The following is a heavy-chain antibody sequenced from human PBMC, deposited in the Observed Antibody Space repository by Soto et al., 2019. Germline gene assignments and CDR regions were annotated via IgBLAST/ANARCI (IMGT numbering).Heavy chain of an antibody. J-gene: IGHJ4*02. CDR2: IWFDGSNK. Sequence: QVQLVESGGGVVQPGRSLRLSCAASGFTFSSYGMQWVRQAPGKGLEWVAVIWFDGSNKYYADSVKGRFTISRDNSNNTLYLQMNSLRAEDTAVYYCARHWESYMDYWGQGTLVTASS. V-gene: IGHV3-33*01. CDR1: GFTFSSYG. D-gene: IGHD3-16*01. CDR3: ARHWESYMDY.